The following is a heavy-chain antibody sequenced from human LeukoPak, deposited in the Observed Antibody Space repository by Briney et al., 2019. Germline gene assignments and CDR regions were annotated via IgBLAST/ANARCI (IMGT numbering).Heavy chain of an antibody. CDR1: GFTFSDYY. V-gene: IGHV3-11*04. CDR2: ISSSGSTI. CDR3: ARETAHCGGDCFDY. D-gene: IGHD2-21*01. J-gene: IGHJ4*02. Sequence: GGSLRLSCAASGFTFSDYYMSWIRQAPGRGLEWVSYISSSGSTIYYADSVKGRFTISRDNAKNSLYLHMNSLRVEDTAIYYCARETAHCGGDCFDYWGQGTLVTVSS.